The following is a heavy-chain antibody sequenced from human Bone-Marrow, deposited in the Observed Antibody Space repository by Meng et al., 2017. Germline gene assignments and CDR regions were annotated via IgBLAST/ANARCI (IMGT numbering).Heavy chain of an antibody. D-gene: IGHD6-19*01. CDR1: GFTFSSYW. CDR2: IKQDGSEK. J-gene: IGHJ4*02. Sequence: GESLKISCAASGFTFSSYWMSWVRQAPGKGLEWVANIKQDGSEKYYVDSVKGRFTISRDNAKNSLYLQMNSLRAEDTAVYYCARAVAGAFDYWGQGTLVTVSS. V-gene: IGHV3-7*04. CDR3: ARAVAGAFDY.